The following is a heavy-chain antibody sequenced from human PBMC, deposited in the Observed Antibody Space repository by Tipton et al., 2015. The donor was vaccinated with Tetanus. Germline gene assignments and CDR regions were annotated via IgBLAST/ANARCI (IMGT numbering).Heavy chain of an antibody. V-gene: IGHV4-4*08. CDR1: GGSISTYY. D-gene: IGHD3-16*02. CDR3: ARESSYYMDV. Sequence: TLSLTCTVSGGSISTYYWSWVRQPPGRGLEWIGNVHNSGSTKYSPSLRSRVTLSVDTSKNQFSLKLSSVTAADTAVYYCARESSYYMDVWGKGTTVTVSS. J-gene: IGHJ6*03. CDR2: VHNSGST.